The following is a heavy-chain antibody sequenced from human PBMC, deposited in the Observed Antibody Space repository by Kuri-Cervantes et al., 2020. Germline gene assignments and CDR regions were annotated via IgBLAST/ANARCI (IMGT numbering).Heavy chain of an antibody. Sequence: ASVKVSCKASGYTFTSYGISWVRQAPGQGLEWMGWISAYNGNTNYAQKLQGRVTMTTDTSTSTAYMELRSLRSDDTAVYYCARAPPGFVDGDYFHFDYWGQGTLVTVSS. CDR2: ISAYNGNT. J-gene: IGHJ4*02. D-gene: IGHD4-17*01. CDR3: ARAPPGFVDGDYFHFDY. V-gene: IGHV1-18*01. CDR1: GYTFTSYG.